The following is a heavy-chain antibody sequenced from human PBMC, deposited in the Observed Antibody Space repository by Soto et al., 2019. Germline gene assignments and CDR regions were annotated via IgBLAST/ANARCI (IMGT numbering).Heavy chain of an antibody. CDR3: AREDYSSSKAFDI. J-gene: IGHJ3*02. V-gene: IGHV3-21*01. D-gene: IGHD6-6*01. Sequence: SWVRQAPGKGLEWVSSITNSGSFVYYADSVKGRFTISRDNANDSLFLQLNRLRAEDTAIYFCAREDYSSSKAFDIWGQGTTVTVSS. CDR2: ITNSGSFV.